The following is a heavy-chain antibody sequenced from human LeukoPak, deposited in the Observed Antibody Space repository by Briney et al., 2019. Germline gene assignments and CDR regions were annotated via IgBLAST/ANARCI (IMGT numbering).Heavy chain of an antibody. V-gene: IGHV4-61*02. D-gene: IGHD3-22*01. J-gene: IGHJ4*02. CDR1: GGSITSGSYY. Sequence: PSQTLSLTCTVSGGSITSGSYYWNWIRQPAGKRLEWIGRINTSGSTNYNPSLKSRVTISVDTSKNQFSLKLSSVTAADTAVYYCARDHSGYFPAFDYWGQGALVTVSS. CDR3: ARDHSGYFPAFDY. CDR2: INTSGST.